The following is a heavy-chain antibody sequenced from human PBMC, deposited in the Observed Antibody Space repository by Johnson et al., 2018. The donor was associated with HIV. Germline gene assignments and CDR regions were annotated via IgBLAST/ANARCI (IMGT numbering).Heavy chain of an antibody. CDR2: IDTAGST. CDR1: GFTFSSNY. J-gene: IGHJ3*02. D-gene: IGHD1-26*01. CDR3: AKERSGSYSGADAFDM. V-gene: IGHV3-66*01. Sequence: VQLVESGGGLGRPRGSLRPSCTASGFTFSSNYMSWVRQAPGQGLDWVSVIDTAGSTYDADSVKGRFTFSRDNSKNTLYLQMNSLRAEDTAVYYCAKERSGSYSGADAFDMWGQGTMVTVSS.